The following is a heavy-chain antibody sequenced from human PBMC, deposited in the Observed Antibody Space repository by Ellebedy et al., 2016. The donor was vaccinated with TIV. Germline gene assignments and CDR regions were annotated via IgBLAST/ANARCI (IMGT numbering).Heavy chain of an antibody. Sequence: HTGGSLRLSCAASGFTFGGYWMHWVRQAPGKGLVWVSRIAGDGSSTNYADSVKGRFTISRDNAKNTLYLQMNNLRVEDTAVYYCARDGIPEGGTGYPLDYWGQGTLVTVSS. CDR2: IAGDGSST. D-gene: IGHD6-13*01. V-gene: IGHV3-74*01. J-gene: IGHJ4*02. CDR1: GFTFGGYW. CDR3: ARDGIPEGGTGYPLDY.